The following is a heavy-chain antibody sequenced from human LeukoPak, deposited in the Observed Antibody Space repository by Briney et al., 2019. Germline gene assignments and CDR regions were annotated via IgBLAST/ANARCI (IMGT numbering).Heavy chain of an antibody. Sequence: SQTLSLTCAVSGGSISSGGYSWGWVRQPPGKGLEWIGYIYRSGRTFYNPSLKSRVTISVDRSKNQFSLKLSSVTAADTAVYYCARWGGALRYNWFDPWGQGTLVTVSS. CDR2: IYRSGRT. CDR1: GGSISSGGYS. D-gene: IGHD3-16*01. J-gene: IGHJ5*02. V-gene: IGHV4-30-2*01. CDR3: ARWGGALRYNWFDP.